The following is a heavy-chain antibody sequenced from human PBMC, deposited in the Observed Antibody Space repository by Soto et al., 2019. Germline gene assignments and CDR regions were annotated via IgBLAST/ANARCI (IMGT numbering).Heavy chain of an antibody. CDR3: ASDPSRGVSWARYFEL. Sequence: EVQLVESGGGLVQPGGSLRLSCAGSGFSLSSYAMNWVRQAPGKGLEWVSYIRLSSSNIRYVDSVKGRFTISRDNAKNSLYLPMNSRRGEDTAVYYCASDPSRGVSWARYFELWGRGTLVSVSS. V-gene: IGHV3-48*01. CDR1: GFSLSSYA. CDR2: IRLSSSNI. D-gene: IGHD1-26*01. J-gene: IGHJ2*01.